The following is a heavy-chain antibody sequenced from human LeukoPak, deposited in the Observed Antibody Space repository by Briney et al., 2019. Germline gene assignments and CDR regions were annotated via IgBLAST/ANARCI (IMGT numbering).Heavy chain of an antibody. CDR2: TCCRSKWYI. J-gene: IGHJ6*03. CDR3: ARDPWGYYGSGSYYEPKDYYYSYYMDV. Sequence: SQTLSLTCAISGDSVSSNSAAWNWIRQSPSRGLEWLGWTCCRSKWYIDYAVSVKSRLTINPDPSKNQFSLQLNSVTPEETAVYYCARDPWGYYGSGSYYEPKDYYYSYYMDVWGKGTTVTVSS. CDR1: GDSVSSNSAA. V-gene: IGHV6-1*01. D-gene: IGHD3-10*01.